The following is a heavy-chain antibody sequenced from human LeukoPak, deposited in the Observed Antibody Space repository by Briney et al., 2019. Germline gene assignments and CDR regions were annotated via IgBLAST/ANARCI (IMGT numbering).Heavy chain of an antibody. CDR1: GYTFTSYD. D-gene: IGHD4-17*01. CDR3: ARDPWDYGGPSGSFDY. Sequence: ASVKVSCKASGYTFTSYDINWVRQATGQGLEWMGWMNPNSGNTGYAQKFQGRVTMTRDTSTSTVYMELSSLRSEDTAVYYCARDPWDYGGPSGSFDYWGQGTLVTVSS. V-gene: IGHV1-8*01. J-gene: IGHJ4*02. CDR2: MNPNSGNT.